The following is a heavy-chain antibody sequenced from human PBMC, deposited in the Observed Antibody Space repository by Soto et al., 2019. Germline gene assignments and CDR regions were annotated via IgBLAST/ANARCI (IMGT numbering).Heavy chain of an antibody. Sequence: GTLSLTCAVYGGTLKGYYWSGIRQPPGMALEWIGEINHSGSTNYNPSLKSRVTISVDTSKNHISLKVMSVIVADTAMFYCARGGAVAGPFDFCGQGIQVTVYS. V-gene: IGHV4-34*01. CDR2: INHSGST. J-gene: IGHJ4*02. D-gene: IGHD6-19*01. CDR1: GGTLKGYY. CDR3: ARGGAVAGPFDF.